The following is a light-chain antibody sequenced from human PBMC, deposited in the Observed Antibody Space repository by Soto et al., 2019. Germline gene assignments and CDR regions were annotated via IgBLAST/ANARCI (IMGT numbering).Light chain of an antibody. CDR1: QSVGSSY. CDR2: GAS. Sequence: EIVLTQSPGTLSFSPGEIATLSCRSSQSVGSSYLAWYQQKPGQAPRVLIYGASSRATGIPDRFSGSGSVTDFALNISRLEPEDFAVYYCQQYATSPFTFGPGTKVAIK. V-gene: IGKV3-20*01. CDR3: QQYATSPFT. J-gene: IGKJ3*01.